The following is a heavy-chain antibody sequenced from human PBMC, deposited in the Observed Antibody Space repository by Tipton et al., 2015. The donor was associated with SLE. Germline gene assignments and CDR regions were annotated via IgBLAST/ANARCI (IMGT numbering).Heavy chain of an antibody. D-gene: IGHD3-22*01. CDR2: INTNTGNP. V-gene: IGHV7-4-1*02. CDR1: GYTFTSYG. J-gene: IGHJ4*02. Sequence: QVQLVQSGAEVKKPGASVKVSCKASGYTFTSYGISWVRQAPGQGLEWMGWINTNTGNPTYAQGFTGRFVFSLDTSVSTAYLQISSLKAEDTAVYYCARGGGSSGGRSDDSSADFDYWGQGTLVTVSS. CDR3: ARGGGSSGGRSDDSSADFDY.